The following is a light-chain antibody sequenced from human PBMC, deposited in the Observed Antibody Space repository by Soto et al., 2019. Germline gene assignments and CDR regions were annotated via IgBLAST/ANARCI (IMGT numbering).Light chain of an antibody. CDR3: QQRSSPTLT. CDR1: QRVNIY. CDR2: DTS. V-gene: IGKV3-11*01. J-gene: IGKJ1*01. Sequence: EIVLTQSPATLSLSLGDRATLSCTASQRVNIYLNWYQQKPGQAPKLLIYDTSVRATGIPARFSGSGSETDFTLTISSLESEDFAIYYCQQRSSPTLTFGPGTRV.